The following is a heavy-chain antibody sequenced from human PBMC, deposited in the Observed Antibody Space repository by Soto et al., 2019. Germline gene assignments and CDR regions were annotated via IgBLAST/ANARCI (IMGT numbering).Heavy chain of an antibody. D-gene: IGHD2-15*01. CDR2: ISSSSSYT. Sequence: EVQLVESGGGLVKPGGSLRLSCAASGFTFSSYSMNWVRQAPGKGLEWVSSISSSSSYTNYADSVKGRFTISRDNAKNSLYLQMNSLRAEDTAVYYCAREGGYSCSGGSCYYYYGMDVWGQGTTVTVSS. CDR3: AREGGYSCSGGSCYYYYGMDV. CDR1: GFTFSSYS. J-gene: IGHJ6*02. V-gene: IGHV3-21*01.